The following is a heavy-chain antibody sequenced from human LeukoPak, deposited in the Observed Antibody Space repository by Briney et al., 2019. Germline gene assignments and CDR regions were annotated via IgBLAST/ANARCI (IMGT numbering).Heavy chain of an antibody. V-gene: IGHV3-30*02. CDR2: IRYDGSNK. Sequence: PGGSLRLSCAASGFTFSSYGMHWVRQAPGKGLEWVAFIRYDGSNKYYADSVKGRFTISRDNSKNTLYLQMNSLRAEDTAVYYCARSLGSCSTTTCYDNWFDPWGQGTLVTVSS. D-gene: IGHD2-2*01. CDR1: GFTFSSYG. J-gene: IGHJ5*02. CDR3: ARSLGSCSTTTCYDNWFDP.